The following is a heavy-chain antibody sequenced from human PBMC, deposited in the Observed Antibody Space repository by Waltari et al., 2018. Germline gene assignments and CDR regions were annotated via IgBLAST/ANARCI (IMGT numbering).Heavy chain of an antibody. Sequence: EVQLLESGGGLVQPGGSLRLSCAASGFTFSSYAMSWVRQARGKGLEWVSASSGSSGSTYYADSVEGRLTISRDNTKNTLYLQMNSLRAEDTAVYYCAKGQSRGGSSGHFDYWGQGTLVTVSS. V-gene: IGHV3-23*01. J-gene: IGHJ4*02. CDR3: AKGQSRGGSSGHFDY. CDR1: GFTFSSYA. D-gene: IGHD6-19*01. CDR2: SSGSSGST.